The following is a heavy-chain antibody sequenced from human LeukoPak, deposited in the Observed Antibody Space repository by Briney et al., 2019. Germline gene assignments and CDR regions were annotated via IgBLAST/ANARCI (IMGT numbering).Heavy chain of an antibody. CDR3: AREVSGDYGMSY. V-gene: IGHV1-18*01. D-gene: IGHD4-17*01. CDR1: GYTFTSYG. Sequence: ASVKVSCKASGYTFTSYGISWVRQAPGQGLEWMGWISAYNGNTNYAQKLQGRVTMTRNTSISTAYMELSSLRSEDTAVYYCAREVSGDYGMSYWGQGTLVTVSS. CDR2: ISAYNGNT. J-gene: IGHJ4*02.